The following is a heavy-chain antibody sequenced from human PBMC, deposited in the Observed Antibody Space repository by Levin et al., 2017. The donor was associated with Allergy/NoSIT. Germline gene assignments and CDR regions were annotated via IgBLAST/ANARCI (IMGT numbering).Heavy chain of an antibody. J-gene: IGHJ5*02. CDR1: GFIFSNYG. Sequence: PGESLKISCAASGFIFSNYGMHWVRQAPGKGLEWVAVISYHGSNEYYADSVKGRFTISRDNSKNTLYLQMNSLRAEDTAVYFCAKDALGYMGSTWFDPWGQGTLVTVSS. V-gene: IGHV3-30*18. D-gene: IGHD2-2*01. CDR3: AKDALGYMGSTWFDP. CDR2: ISYHGSNE.